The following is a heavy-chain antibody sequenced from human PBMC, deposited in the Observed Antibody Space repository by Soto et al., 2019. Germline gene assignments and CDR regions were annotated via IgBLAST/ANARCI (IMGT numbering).Heavy chain of an antibody. J-gene: IGHJ4*02. CDR1: GFTFSSYA. CDR2: ISYDGSNK. Sequence: PGGSLRLSCAASGFTFSSYAMHWVRQAPGKGLEWVAVISYDGSNKYYADSVKGRFTISRDNSKNTLYLQMNSLRAEDTAVYYCARVRNYDILTGYFDYWGQGTLVTAPQ. D-gene: IGHD3-9*01. V-gene: IGHV3-30-3*01. CDR3: ARVRNYDILTGYFDY.